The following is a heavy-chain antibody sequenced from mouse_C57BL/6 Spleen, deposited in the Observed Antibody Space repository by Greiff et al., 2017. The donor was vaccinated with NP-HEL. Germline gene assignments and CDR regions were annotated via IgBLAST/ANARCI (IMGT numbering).Heavy chain of an antibody. CDR3: AREGGSSSYWYFDV. Sequence: QVQLQQPGTELVKPGASVKLSCKASGYTFTSYRMHWVKQRPGQGLEWIGNINPSNGGTNYNEKFKSKATLTVDKSSSTAYMQLSSLTSEDSAVYYCAREGGSSSYWYFDVWGTGTTVTVSS. CDR2: INPSNGGT. V-gene: IGHV1-53*01. J-gene: IGHJ1*03. D-gene: IGHD1-1*01. CDR1: GYTFTSYR.